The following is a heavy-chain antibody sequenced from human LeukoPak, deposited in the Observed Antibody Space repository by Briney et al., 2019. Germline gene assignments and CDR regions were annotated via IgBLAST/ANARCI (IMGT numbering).Heavy chain of an antibody. CDR2: IHSGGTT. V-gene: IGHV3-53*01. J-gene: IGHJ4*02. CDR3: ARERRYCSGDNCYSGLDY. Sequence: GGSLRLSCAVSGFTVSSNYMSWVRQAPGKGLEWVSLIHSGGTTDYADSVKDRFTISRDYSKNTVNLQINSLRAEDSAVYYCARERRYCSGDNCYSGLDYWGQGTLVTVSS. CDR1: GFTVSSNY. D-gene: IGHD2-15*01.